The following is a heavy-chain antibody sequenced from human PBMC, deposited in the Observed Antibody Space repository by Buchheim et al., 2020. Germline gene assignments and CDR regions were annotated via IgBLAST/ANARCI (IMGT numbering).Heavy chain of an antibody. V-gene: IGHV4-39*01. Sequence: QLQLQESGPGLVKPSETLSLTCTVSGGSISSSSYYWGWIRQPPGKGLEWIGSIYYSVSTYYNPSLKSRVTISVDTSKNQFSLKLSSVTAADTAVYYCASGYITMVQGVISYYYYGMDVWGQGTT. J-gene: IGHJ6*02. D-gene: IGHD3-10*01. CDR2: IYYSVST. CDR1: GGSISSSSYY. CDR3: ASGYITMVQGVISYYYYGMDV.